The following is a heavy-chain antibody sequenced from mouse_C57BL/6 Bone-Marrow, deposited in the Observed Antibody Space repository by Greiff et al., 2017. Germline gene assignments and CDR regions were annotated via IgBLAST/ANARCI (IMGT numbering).Heavy chain of an antibody. Sequence: QVQLQQPGAELVKPGASVKMSCKASGYTFTSYWITWVKQRPGQGLEWIGDIYPGSGSTNYNEKFKGKATLTADKSSSTAYMGLRSLTSEDSAVYFCARTLYYGSSYGFAYWGQGTLVTVSA. CDR1: GYTFTSYW. J-gene: IGHJ3*01. CDR2: IYPGSGST. CDR3: ARTLYYGSSYGFAY. D-gene: IGHD1-1*01. V-gene: IGHV1-55*01.